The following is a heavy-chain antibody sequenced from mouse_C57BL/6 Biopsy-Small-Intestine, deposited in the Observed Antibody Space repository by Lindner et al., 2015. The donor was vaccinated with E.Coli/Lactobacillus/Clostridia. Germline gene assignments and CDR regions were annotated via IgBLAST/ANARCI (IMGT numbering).Heavy chain of an antibody. Sequence: VQLQESGPELVKPGASVKISCKASGYAFSSSWMNWVKQRPGKGLEWIGRIYLGDGDTNYNGKFKGKATLTADKSSSTAYMQLSSLTSEDSAVYFCADSDYDAGVFDYWGQGTTLTVSS. CDR3: ADSDYDAGVFDY. CDR1: GYAFSSSW. D-gene: IGHD2-4*01. J-gene: IGHJ2*01. CDR2: IYLGDGDT. V-gene: IGHV1-82*01.